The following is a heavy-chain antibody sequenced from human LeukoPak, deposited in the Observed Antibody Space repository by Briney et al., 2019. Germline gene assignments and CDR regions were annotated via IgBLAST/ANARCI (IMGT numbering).Heavy chain of an antibody. CDR3: AAISTPTTRRAYHFDS. CDR2: FDPEAGEA. V-gene: IGHV1-24*01. J-gene: IGHJ4*02. Sequence: ASVTVSCKVSEYALTELSIHWVRQTPGKGLECMGGFDPEAGEAIYAQKFQGRVTMTEDTSTDTAYMELSSLTSDDTAVYYCAAISTPTTRRAYHFDSWGQGTLVTVSS. D-gene: IGHD5-12*01. CDR1: EYALTELS.